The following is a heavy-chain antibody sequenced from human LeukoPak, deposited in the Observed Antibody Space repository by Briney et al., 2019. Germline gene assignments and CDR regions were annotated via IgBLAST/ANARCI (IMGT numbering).Heavy chain of an antibody. D-gene: IGHD1-26*01. V-gene: IGHV3-23*01. CDR3: AKNLVGAIPSGAFDI. CDR1: GFIFSSHG. CDR2: ISPSGDIT. J-gene: IGHJ3*02. Sequence: EGSLRLSCAASGFIFSSHGMNWVRQAPGKGLEWVSGISPSGDITYYADSVKGRFTISRDNSKNTVYLQMNSLRAEDTAVYYCAKNLVGAIPSGAFDIWGQGTMVTVSS.